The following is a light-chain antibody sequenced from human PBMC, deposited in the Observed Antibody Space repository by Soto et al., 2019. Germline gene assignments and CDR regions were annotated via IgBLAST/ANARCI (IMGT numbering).Light chain of an antibody. V-gene: IGKV1-6*01. CDR1: QGIRND. CDR3: LQDYNYPPT. Sequence: IQMTQSPSSLSSSIGAIFTITCRASQGIRNDLGWYQQKPGKAPNLLIYAASSLQSGVPSRFSGSGSGTDFTLTISSLQPEDFATYYCLQDYNYPPTFGQGTKVDIK. J-gene: IGKJ1*01. CDR2: AAS.